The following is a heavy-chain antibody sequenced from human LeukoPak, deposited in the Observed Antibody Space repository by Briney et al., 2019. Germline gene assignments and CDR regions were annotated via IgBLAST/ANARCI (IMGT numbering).Heavy chain of an antibody. CDR1: GVSISSYY. CDR2: IYVSGTT. Sequence: PSETLSLTCTVSGVSISSYYWSWIRQSAGKGLEWIGRIYVSGTTNYNPSLESRVTMSVDTPKNQFSLKLTSVTAADTAVYYCAREWDGASVWFDPWGQGTLVTVSS. CDR3: AREWDGASVWFDP. D-gene: IGHD1-26*01. V-gene: IGHV4-4*07. J-gene: IGHJ5*02.